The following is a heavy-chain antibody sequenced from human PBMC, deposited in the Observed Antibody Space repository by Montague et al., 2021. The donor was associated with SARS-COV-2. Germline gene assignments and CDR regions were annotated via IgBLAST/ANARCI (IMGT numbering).Heavy chain of an antibody. CDR2: ISHDGFEE. Sequence: SLRLSCAVSGFTFSAFAMIWVRQPPGKGLESVALISHDGFEEHCADSMKGRFTISRDNAKNSLYLQMNSLRAEDTAVYYCARDLWEGALDYYYYYGMDVWGQGTTVTVSS. D-gene: IGHD1-26*01. J-gene: IGHJ6*02. CDR1: GFTFSAFA. CDR3: ARDLWEGALDYYYYYGMDV. V-gene: IGHV3-30*07.